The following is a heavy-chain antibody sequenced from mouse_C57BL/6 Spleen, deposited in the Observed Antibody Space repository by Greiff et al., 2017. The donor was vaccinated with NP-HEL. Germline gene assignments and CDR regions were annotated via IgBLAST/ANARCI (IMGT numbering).Heavy chain of an antibody. Sequence: QVHVKQPGAELVMPGASVKLSCKASGYTFTSYWMHWVKQRPGQGLEWIGEIDPSDSYTNYNQKFKGKSTLTVDKSSSTAYMQLSSLTSEDSAVYYCARYGKGYAMDYWGQGTSVTVSS. CDR2: IDPSDSYT. D-gene: IGHD2-1*01. V-gene: IGHV1-69*01. CDR1: GYTFTSYW. CDR3: ARYGKGYAMDY. J-gene: IGHJ4*01.